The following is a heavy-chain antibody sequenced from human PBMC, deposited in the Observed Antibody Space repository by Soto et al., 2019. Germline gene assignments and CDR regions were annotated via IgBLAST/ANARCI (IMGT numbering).Heavy chain of an antibody. CDR3: ARLPYYYGSGSYYNGNAFYI. CDR2: IYHSGST. CDR1: GGSISSSNW. V-gene: IGHV4-4*02. J-gene: IGHJ3*02. Sequence: PSETLSLTCAVSGGSISSSNWWSWVRQPPGKGLEWIGEIYHSGSTNYNPSLKSRVTISVDKSKNQFSLKLSSVTAADTAVYYCARLPYYYGSGSYYNGNAFYIWDKGTMVTVSS. D-gene: IGHD3-10*01.